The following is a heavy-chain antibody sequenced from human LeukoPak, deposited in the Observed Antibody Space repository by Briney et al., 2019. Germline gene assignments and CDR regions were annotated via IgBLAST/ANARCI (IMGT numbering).Heavy chain of an antibody. D-gene: IGHD3-22*01. V-gene: IGHV1-69*13. CDR3: ARKLYYYDSSGYPRPTGEFDY. J-gene: IGHJ4*02. CDR1: GGTFSSYA. CDR2: IIPIFGTA. Sequence: ASVKVSCKASGGTFSSYAISWVRQAPGQGLEWMGGIIPIFGTANYAQKFQGRVTITADESTSTAYMELSSLRSEDTAVYYCARKLYYYDSSGYPRPTGEFDYWGQGTLVTVSS.